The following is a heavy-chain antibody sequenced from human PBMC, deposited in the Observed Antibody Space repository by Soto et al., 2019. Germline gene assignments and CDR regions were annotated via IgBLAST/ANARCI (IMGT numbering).Heavy chain of an antibody. V-gene: IGHV3-74*01. CDR1: GFTFSCYW. D-gene: IGHD2-15*01. J-gene: IGHJ6*02. CDR2: IHSDGSST. Sequence: GGSLRLSCAASGFTFSCYWMHWVRQAPGQGLVWVSRIHSDGSSTTYADSVKGRFTISRDNAKNTLYLQMNSLRAEDTAVYYCAKDTVVRPYYYGMDVWGQGTTVTVSS. CDR3: AKDTVVRPYYYGMDV.